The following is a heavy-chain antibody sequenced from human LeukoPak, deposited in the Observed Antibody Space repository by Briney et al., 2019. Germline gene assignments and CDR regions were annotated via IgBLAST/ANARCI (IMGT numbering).Heavy chain of an antibody. CDR3: ARDNSSGLNFDY. CDR1: GFTFSSYS. D-gene: IGHD6-19*01. V-gene: IGHV3-21*01. Sequence: PGGSLRLSCAASGFTFSSYSMNWVRQAPGKGLEWVSSISSSSSYIYYADSVKGRFTISRDNAKNSLYLQMNSLRAEDTAVYYCARDNSSGLNFDYWGQGTLVTVSS. J-gene: IGHJ4*02. CDR2: ISSSSSYI.